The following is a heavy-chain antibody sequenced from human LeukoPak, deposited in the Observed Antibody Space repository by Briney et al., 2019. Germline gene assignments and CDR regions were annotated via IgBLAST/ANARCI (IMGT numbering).Heavy chain of an antibody. CDR3: ATVNFSGVRQWLDFDY. CDR1: GYTLTELS. CDR2: FDPEDGET. J-gene: IGHJ4*02. D-gene: IGHD6-19*01. Sequence: GASVKVSCKVSGYTLTELSMHWVRQAPGKGLEWMGGFDPEDGETIYAQKFQGRVTMTEDTSTDTAYMELSSLRSEDTAVYYCATVNFSGVRQWLDFDYWGQGTLVTVSS. V-gene: IGHV1-24*01.